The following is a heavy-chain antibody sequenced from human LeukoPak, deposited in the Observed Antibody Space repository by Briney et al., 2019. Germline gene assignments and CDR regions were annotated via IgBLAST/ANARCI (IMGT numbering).Heavy chain of an antibody. CDR3: ARGPPNWGYDY. CDR2: ISDDGSNK. CDR1: GFTFSSYA. D-gene: IGHD7-27*01. Sequence: GGSLRLSCAASGFTFSSYAMHWVRQAPGKGLEWVAVISDDGSNKYYADSVKGRFTVSRDNSKNTLYLQMNSLRAEDTALYYCARGPPNWGYDYWGQGTLVTVSS. J-gene: IGHJ4*02. V-gene: IGHV3-30-3*01.